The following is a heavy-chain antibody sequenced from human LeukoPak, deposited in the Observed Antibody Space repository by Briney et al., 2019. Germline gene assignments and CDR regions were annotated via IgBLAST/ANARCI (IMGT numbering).Heavy chain of an antibody. CDR2: ISGSGGST. Sequence: GGSLRLSCVASGFTFSTYGMSWVRQAPGKGLEWVSAISGSGGSTYYADSVKGRFTISRDNPKNTLYLQMNSLRAEDTAVYYCAKAYDYSNYIYYWGQGTLVTVSS. D-gene: IGHD4-11*01. CDR3: AKAYDYSNYIYY. J-gene: IGHJ4*02. V-gene: IGHV3-23*01. CDR1: GFTFSTYG.